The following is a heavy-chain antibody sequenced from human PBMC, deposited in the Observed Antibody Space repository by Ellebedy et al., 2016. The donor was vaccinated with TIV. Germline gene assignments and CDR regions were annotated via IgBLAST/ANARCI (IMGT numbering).Heavy chain of an antibody. CDR3: TKDSGWEHEY. V-gene: IGHV3-11*01. J-gene: IGHJ4*02. D-gene: IGHD3-10*01. Sequence: GESLKISCAAYGFTFSDYYMSWIRQAPGKGLEWVSYISSSGSTIYYADSVKGRFTISRDNAKNSLYLQMNSLRAEDTALYYCTKDSGWEHEYWGQGTLVTISS. CDR2: ISSSGSTI. CDR1: GFTFSDYY.